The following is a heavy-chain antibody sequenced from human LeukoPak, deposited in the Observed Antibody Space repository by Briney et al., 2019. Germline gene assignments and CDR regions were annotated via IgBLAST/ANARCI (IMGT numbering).Heavy chain of an antibody. CDR1: GFTFSSYA. CDR2: ISGGSA. D-gene: IGHD3-3*01. V-gene: IGHV3-23*01. J-gene: IGHJ6*03. Sequence: GSLRLSCAASGFTFSSYAMSWVRQAPGKGLEWVSAISGGSADYADSVKGRFSISIDNSKNTLYLQMNSLRAEDTAVYYCAKDRSSRYDLWSGSSSHYYYYYMDVWGKGTTVTVSS. CDR3: AKDRSSRYDLWSGSSSHYYYYYMDV.